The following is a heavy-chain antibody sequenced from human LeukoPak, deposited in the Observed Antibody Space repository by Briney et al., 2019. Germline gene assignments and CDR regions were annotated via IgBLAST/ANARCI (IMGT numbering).Heavy chain of an antibody. CDR2: IYTSGST. V-gene: IGHV4-4*07. CDR3: AREVYYYDSSGYLYYYYYGMDV. Sequence: KPSETLSLTCTVSGGSISSYYWSWIRQPAGKGLEWIGRIYTSGSTNYNPSLKSRVTMSVDTSKNQFSLKLSSVTAADTAVYYCAREVYYYDSSGYLYYYYYGMDVWGQGTTVTVSS. J-gene: IGHJ6*02. CDR1: GGSISSYY. D-gene: IGHD3-22*01.